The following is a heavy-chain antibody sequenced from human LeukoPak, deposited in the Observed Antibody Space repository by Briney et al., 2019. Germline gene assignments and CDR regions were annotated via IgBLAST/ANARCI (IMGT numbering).Heavy chain of an antibody. Sequence: GWSLRLSCAASGFTFSSYSMNWVRQAPGKGLEWVSSITSNSHIYYADSVKGRFTISRDNAKNSLYLQMNSLRAEDTAVYYCARDPATGDSWGQGTLVTVSS. V-gene: IGHV3-21*01. CDR3: ARDPATGDS. CDR1: GFTFSSYS. J-gene: IGHJ4*02. CDR2: ITSNSHI.